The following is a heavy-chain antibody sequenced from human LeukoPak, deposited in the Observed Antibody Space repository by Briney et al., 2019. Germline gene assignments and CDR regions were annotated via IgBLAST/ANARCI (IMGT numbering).Heavy chain of an antibody. CDR1: GFTFSGFA. D-gene: IGHD1-26*01. CDR3: AKTMGAIDHDY. V-gene: IGHV3-23*01. Sequence: GGSLRLSCAASGFTFSGFAMTWVRQAPGKGLEWVSTISGSGGRTYYADSVKGRFTISRDNSKNTLYLQTNSLRAEDTAVYYCAKTMGAIDHDYWGQGALVTVSS. CDR2: ISGSGGRT. J-gene: IGHJ4*02.